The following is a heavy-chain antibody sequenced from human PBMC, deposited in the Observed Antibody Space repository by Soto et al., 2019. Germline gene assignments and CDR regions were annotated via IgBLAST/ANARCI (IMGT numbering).Heavy chain of an antibody. D-gene: IGHD3-3*01. Sequence: WGSRRLSCAAAGFSFSSYSMNWVRQAPGKGLDWVSSSSSSSSYIYYADSVQGRFTISRDHAKNSLYMQMNRLRAEDTAVSYSAREPSSPIAWRDAFDIWGQGPMVTVSS. V-gene: IGHV3-21*04. CDR3: AREPSSPIAWRDAFDI. J-gene: IGHJ3*02. CDR1: GFSFSSYS. CDR2: SSSSSSYI.